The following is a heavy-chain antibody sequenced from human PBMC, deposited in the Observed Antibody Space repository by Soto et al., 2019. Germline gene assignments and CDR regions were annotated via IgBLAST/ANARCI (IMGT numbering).Heavy chain of an antibody. J-gene: IGHJ5*02. CDR3: ARGLGHCSTTTCSEDWFDP. V-gene: IGHV4-30-2*01. CDR1: GGSISSGDYS. CDR2: IYRSGTT. D-gene: IGHD2-2*03. Sequence: PSETLSLTCTVSGGSISSGDYSWSWIRQPPGKGLEWIGYIYRSGTTYYNLSLRSRVAISIDRSKNQFSLRLSSVTAADTALYYCARGLGHCSTTTCSEDWFDPWGPGTLVTVSS.